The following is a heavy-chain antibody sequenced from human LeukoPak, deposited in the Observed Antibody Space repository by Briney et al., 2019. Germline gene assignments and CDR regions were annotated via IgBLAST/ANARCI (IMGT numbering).Heavy chain of an antibody. CDR1: GGSFSGYY. Sequence: SETLSLTCAVYGGSFSGYYWSWIRQPPGKGLEWIGEINHSGSTNYNPSLKSRVTISVDTSKNQFSLKLSSVTAADTALYYCARGRQRANIVVPAAIRLDPWGQGTLVTVSS. CDR3: ARGRQRANIVVPAAIRLDP. J-gene: IGHJ5*02. V-gene: IGHV4-34*01. CDR2: INHSGST. D-gene: IGHD2-2*01.